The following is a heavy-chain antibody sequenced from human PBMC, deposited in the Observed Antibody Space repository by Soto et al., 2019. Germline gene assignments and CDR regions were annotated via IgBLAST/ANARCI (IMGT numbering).Heavy chain of an antibody. V-gene: IGHV3-48*02. D-gene: IGHD2-21*01. CDR2: ISSSSSTI. CDR1: GFTFSSYS. CDR3: AREGTRGAFLTWFDP. J-gene: IGHJ5*02. Sequence: GGSLRLSCAASGFTFSSYSMNWVRQAPGKGLEWVSYISSSSSTIYYADSVKGRFTISRDNAKNSLYLQMNSLRDEDTAVYYYAREGTRGAFLTWFDPWGQRTLVTVSS.